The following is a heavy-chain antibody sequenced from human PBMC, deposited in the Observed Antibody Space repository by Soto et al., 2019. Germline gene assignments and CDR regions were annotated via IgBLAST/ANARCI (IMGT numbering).Heavy chain of an antibody. D-gene: IGHD6-13*01. CDR2: IIPILGIA. CDR1: GGTFSSYT. J-gene: IGHJ4*02. CDR3: ARCIAAAGTVDY. V-gene: IGHV1-69*02. Sequence: QVQLVQSGAEVKKPGSSVKVSCKASGGTFSSYTISWVRQAPGQGLEWMGRIIPILGIANYAQKFQGRVTITADKATSTAYMELSSLRSEDTAVYYCARCIAAAGTVDYWGQGTLVTVSS.